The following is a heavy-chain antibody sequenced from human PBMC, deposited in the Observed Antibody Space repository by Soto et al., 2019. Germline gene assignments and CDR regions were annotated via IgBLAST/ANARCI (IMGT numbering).Heavy chain of an antibody. D-gene: IGHD2-21*01. CDR2: IRNKANSYST. Sequence: GGSLRLSCAASGFTFSDYYMDWVRQAPGKGLEWVGRIRNKANSYSTEYAASVKGRFTISRDDSKNSLYLQMNSLKTEDTAVYFFCRVALRRDPRKVSEFRGQGTLVTVSS. J-gene: IGHJ4*02. CDR1: GFTFSDYY. CDR3: CRVALRRDPRKVSEF. V-gene: IGHV3-72*01.